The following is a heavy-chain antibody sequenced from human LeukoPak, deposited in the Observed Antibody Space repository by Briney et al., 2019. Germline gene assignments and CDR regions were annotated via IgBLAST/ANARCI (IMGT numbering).Heavy chain of an antibody. D-gene: IGHD6-19*01. V-gene: IGHV4-39*01. CDR1: GGSISSSSYY. CDR3: ARLWDIKQWLVRDGSGLCDY. CDR2: IYYSGST. J-gene: IGHJ4*02. Sequence: SETLSLTCTVSGGSISSSSYYWGWIRQPPGKGLEWIGSIYYSGSTYYNPSLKSRVTISVDTSKNQFSLKLSSVTAADTAVYYCARLWDIKQWLVRDGSGLCDYGGQGTLVTVSS.